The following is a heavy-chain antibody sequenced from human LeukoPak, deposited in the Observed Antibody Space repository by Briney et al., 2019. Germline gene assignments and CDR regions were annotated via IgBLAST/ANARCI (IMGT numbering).Heavy chain of an antibody. CDR2: IYYRGSP. V-gene: IGHV4-39*07. CDR1: GDSINSGSYY. Sequence: SETLSLTCTVSGDSINSGSYYWGWIRQPPGKGLEWIGSIYYRGSPYYNPSLKSRVTISIDTSKDQLSLKLTSVTAADTAVYYCASETVTTLSVRINCFDPWGQGTLVTVSS. D-gene: IGHD4-17*01. J-gene: IGHJ5*02. CDR3: ASETVTTLSVRINCFDP.